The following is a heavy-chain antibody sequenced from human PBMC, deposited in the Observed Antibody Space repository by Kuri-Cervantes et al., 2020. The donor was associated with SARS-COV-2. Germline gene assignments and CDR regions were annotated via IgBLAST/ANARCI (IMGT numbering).Heavy chain of an antibody. D-gene: IGHD4/OR15-4a*01. J-gene: IGHJ6*03. V-gene: IGHV4-4*07. CDR1: GGSISSYY. CDR3: ARDLPSDYTYYYYMDV. CDR2: IYTSGST. Sequence: GSLRLSCTVSGGSISSYYWSWIRQPAGKGLEWIGRIYTSGSTNYNPSLKSRVTMSVDTSKNQFSLKVSSVTAADTAVYYCARDLPSDYTYYYYMDVWGKGTTVTVSS.